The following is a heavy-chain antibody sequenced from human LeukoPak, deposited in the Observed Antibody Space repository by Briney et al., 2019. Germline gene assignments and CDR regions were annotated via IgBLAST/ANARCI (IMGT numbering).Heavy chain of an antibody. D-gene: IGHD6-19*01. CDR1: GFIFSSYW. CDR3: APAVAGTIDY. CDR2: IIQDGSEK. Sequence: GGSLRLSCAASGFIFSSYWMSWVRQAPGKGLEWVANIIQDGSEKYYVDSVKGRFTISRDNAKNSLYPQMNSLRAEDTAVYYCAPAVAGTIDYWGQGTLVTVSS. J-gene: IGHJ4*02. V-gene: IGHV3-7*01.